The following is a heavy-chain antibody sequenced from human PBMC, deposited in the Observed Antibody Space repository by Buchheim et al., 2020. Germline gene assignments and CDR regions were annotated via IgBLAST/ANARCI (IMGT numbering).Heavy chain of an antibody. CDR2: ISYDGSNK. J-gene: IGHJ4*02. Sequence: QVQLVESAGGVVQPGRSLRLSCAASGFTFSSYGMHWVRQAPGKGLEWVAVISYDGSNKYYADSVKGRFTISRDNSKNTLYLQMNSLRAEDTAVYYCASGGSPEYYFDYWGQGTL. V-gene: IGHV3-30*03. CDR1: GFTFSSYG. D-gene: IGHD2-15*01. CDR3: ASGGSPEYYFDY.